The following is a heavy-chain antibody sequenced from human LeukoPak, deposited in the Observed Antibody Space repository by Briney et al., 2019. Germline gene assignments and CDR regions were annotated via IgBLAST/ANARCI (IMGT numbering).Heavy chain of an antibody. D-gene: IGHD6-19*01. J-gene: IGHJ4*02. V-gene: IGHV4-39*01. CDR1: GGSISSTSYY. Sequence: SETLSLTCSVSGGSISSTSYYWGWIRQPPGKGLEWIGSIYYIGSIYYNPSLKSRVTISVDTSKNQFSLKLSSVTAADTAVYYCVSAVAGLFDYWGQGTLVTVSS. CDR2: IYYIGSI. CDR3: VSAVAGLFDY.